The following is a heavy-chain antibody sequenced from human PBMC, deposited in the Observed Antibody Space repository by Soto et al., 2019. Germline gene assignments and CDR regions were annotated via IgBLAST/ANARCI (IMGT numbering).Heavy chain of an antibody. CDR1: GYTFTSYG. D-gene: IGHD6-6*01. V-gene: IGHV1-18*04. Sequence: GPSVKVSCKASGYTFTSYGISWVRQAPGQGLEWMGWISAYNGNTNYAQKLQGRVTMTTDTSTSTAYMELRSLRSDDTAVYYCAREVPIEYSSSWKGFDYWGQGTLVTVSS. CDR2: ISAYNGNT. J-gene: IGHJ4*02. CDR3: AREVPIEYSSSWKGFDY.